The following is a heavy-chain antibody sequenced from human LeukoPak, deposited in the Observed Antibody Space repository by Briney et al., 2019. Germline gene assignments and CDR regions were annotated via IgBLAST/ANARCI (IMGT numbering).Heavy chain of an antibody. CDR2: ITGGGGRT. CDR1: GFTFSSNA. D-gene: IGHD3-9*01. V-gene: IGHV3-23*01. Sequence: SGGSLRLSCAASGFTFSSNAMSWVRQAPGKGLEGVSVITGGGGRTFYSDSVKGRFTISRDNSKNTLYLQMNSLRVEDTAVYYCAKITGYYFESWGQGTLVTVSS. J-gene: IGHJ4*02. CDR3: AKITGYYFES.